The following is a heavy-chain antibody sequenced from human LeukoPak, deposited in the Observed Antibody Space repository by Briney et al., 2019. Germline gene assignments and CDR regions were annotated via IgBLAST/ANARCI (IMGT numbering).Heavy chain of an antibody. Sequence: SETLSLTCTVSGGSISGYYWSWIRQPPGKGLEWIGYIYDSGSTNNNPSLKSRVTISVDTSKNQFSLKLSSVTAADAAVYYCARDVLSSSWVYFQHWGQGTLVTVSS. J-gene: IGHJ1*01. D-gene: IGHD6-13*01. CDR2: IYDSGST. CDR1: GGSISGYY. CDR3: ARDVLSSSWVYFQH. V-gene: IGHV4-59*01.